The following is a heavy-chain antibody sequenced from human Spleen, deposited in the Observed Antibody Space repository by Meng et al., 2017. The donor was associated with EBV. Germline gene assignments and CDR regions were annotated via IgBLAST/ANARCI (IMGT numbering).Heavy chain of an antibody. Sequence: EVYLLESGGGLVQPGGSLRLSCAGSGFALSAYAMSWVRQAPGKGLEWVSVIKSDDMSFYGDSVKGRFTNFRDYYKNTVYLQMNSLGVEDTAIYYCAKDVTGVMGGDYWGQGTLVTVSS. CDR1: GFALSAYA. V-gene: IGHV3-23*02. CDR3: AKDVTGVMGGDY. CDR2: IKSDDMS. D-gene: IGHD3-16*01. J-gene: IGHJ4*02.